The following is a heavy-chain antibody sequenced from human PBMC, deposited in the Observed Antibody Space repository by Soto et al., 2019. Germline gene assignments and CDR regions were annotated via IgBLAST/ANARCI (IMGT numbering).Heavy chain of an antibody. CDR3: ARREIAAAHPFLGVVVGYDY. J-gene: IGHJ4*02. D-gene: IGHD6-13*01. CDR1: GYTFTSYG. Sequence: ASVKVSCKASGYTFTSYGISWVRQAPGQGLEWMGWISAYNGNTNYAQKLQGRVTMTTDTSTSTAYMELRSLRSDDTAVYYCARREIAAAHPFLGVVVGYDYWGQGTLVTVSS. CDR2: ISAYNGNT. V-gene: IGHV1-18*01.